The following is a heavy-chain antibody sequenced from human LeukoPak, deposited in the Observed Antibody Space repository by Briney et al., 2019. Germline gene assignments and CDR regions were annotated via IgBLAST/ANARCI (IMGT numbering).Heavy chain of an antibody. D-gene: IGHD3/OR15-3a*01. CDR3: ARERGDWGLALDC. CDR2: ISGGGGST. CDR1: GFTFSSVA. Sequence: PSGGSLRLSCAASGFTFSSVAMNWVRQAPGKGLEWVSGISGGGGSTYYADSVKGRFTISRDNSKNTLYLQMNSLKAEDTAVYYGARERGDWGLALDCWGQGTLVTVSS. J-gene: IGHJ4*02. V-gene: IGHV3-23*01.